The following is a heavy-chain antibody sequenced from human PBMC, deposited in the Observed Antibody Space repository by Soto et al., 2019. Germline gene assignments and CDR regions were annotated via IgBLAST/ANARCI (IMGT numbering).Heavy chain of an antibody. CDR1: GYTFSAYG. J-gene: IGHJ6*02. CDR2: ISSYNGNA. D-gene: IGHD1-1*01. CDR3: ARTGPKTYYYYSLDV. Sequence: QVELVQSGAEVKRPGASVKVSCKASGYTFSAYGLSWVRQAPGQGLEWLGWISSYNGNARYSQKLQGRVTMTADTSTNTGYMELTGLTSDGPAVYFCARTGPKTYYYYSLDVWGLGTTVTVSS. V-gene: IGHV1-18*01.